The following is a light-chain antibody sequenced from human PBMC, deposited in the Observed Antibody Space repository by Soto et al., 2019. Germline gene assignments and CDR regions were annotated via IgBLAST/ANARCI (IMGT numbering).Light chain of an antibody. Sequence: EVVMTQSPATLSVSTGERATLSCRASQSVSSDLAWYQQKSGQAPRLLIYGTSTRATGIPARFSGTGSGTDFILTISSLQSEDFAVYFCQQYSNWPWTFGQGTKVDIK. CDR3: QQYSNWPWT. J-gene: IGKJ1*01. CDR2: GTS. CDR1: QSVSSD. V-gene: IGKV3-15*01.